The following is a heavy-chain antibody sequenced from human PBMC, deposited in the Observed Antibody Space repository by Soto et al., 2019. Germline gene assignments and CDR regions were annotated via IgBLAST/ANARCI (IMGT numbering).Heavy chain of an antibody. CDR2: IYYSGST. V-gene: IGHV4-30-4*01. J-gene: IGHJ3*02. CDR3: ARDQVAAAGTGSRYAFDI. CDR1: GGSISSGDYY. D-gene: IGHD6-13*01. Sequence: QVQLQESGPGLVKPSQTLSLTCTVSGGSISSGDYYWSWIRQPPGKGLEWIGYIYYSGSTYYNPSLKSRVTISVDTSKNQFSLKLSSVTAADTAVYYCARDQVAAAGTGSRYAFDIWGQGTMVTVSS.